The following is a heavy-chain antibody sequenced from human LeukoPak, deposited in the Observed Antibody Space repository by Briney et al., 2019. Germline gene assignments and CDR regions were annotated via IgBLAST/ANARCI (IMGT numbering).Heavy chain of an antibody. V-gene: IGHV4-61*02. D-gene: IGHD6-6*01. Sequence: SETLSLTCTVSGGSISSGSYYWSWIRQPPGKGLEWIGRIYTSGSTNYNPSLKSRVTISVDTSKNQFSLKLSSVTAADTALYYCAREMSEGARPHNGFDPWGQGTLVTVSS. J-gene: IGHJ5*02. CDR1: GGSISSGSYY. CDR3: AREMSEGARPHNGFDP. CDR2: IYTSGST.